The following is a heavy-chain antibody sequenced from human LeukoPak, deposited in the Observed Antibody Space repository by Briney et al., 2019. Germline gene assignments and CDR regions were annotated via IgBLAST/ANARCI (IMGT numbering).Heavy chain of an antibody. V-gene: IGHV4-59*01. CDR3: ARVEDSGYDYRGRFDP. CDR2: IYYSGST. J-gene: IGHJ5*02. Sequence: SETLSLTCTVSGGSISNYDWSWIRQPPGKGLEWIGYIYYSGSTNYNPSLKSRVTISVDTSKNQFSLKLSSVTAADTAVYYCARVEDSGYDYRGRFDPWGQGTLVTVSS. D-gene: IGHD5-12*01. CDR1: GGSISNYD.